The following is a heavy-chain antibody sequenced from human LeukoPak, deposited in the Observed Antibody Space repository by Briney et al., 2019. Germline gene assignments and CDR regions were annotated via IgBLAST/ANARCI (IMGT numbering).Heavy chain of an antibody. CDR2: ISSGSSYI. V-gene: IGHV3-21*01. J-gene: IGHJ3*02. Sequence: GGSLRLSCAASGFNLSTYTLNWVRQAPGKGLEWVSSISSGSSYIYYADSVKGRFTISRDNAKNSLYLQMNSLRAEDTAVYYCARDQSVRLGELSLFASAFDIWGQGTMVTVSS. D-gene: IGHD3-16*02. CDR1: GFNLSTYT. CDR3: ARDQSVRLGELSLFASAFDI.